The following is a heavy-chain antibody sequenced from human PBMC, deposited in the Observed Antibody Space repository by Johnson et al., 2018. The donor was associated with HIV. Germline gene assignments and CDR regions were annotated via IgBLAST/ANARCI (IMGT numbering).Heavy chain of an antibody. J-gene: IGHJ3*01. CDR1: GFTFDDYG. Sequence: VQLVESGGGVVQPGRSLRLSCAASGFTFDDYGMSWVRQAPGKGLEWVSGINWNGGSTGYTDSVKGRFTVSRDSSKTTLFLQMKSLRPEDTAVYFWAKEDCSAIVCSDDGFHLWGQGTMVTLSS. D-gene: IGHD2-15*01. V-gene: IGHV3-20*04. CDR3: AKEDCSAIVCSDDGFHL. CDR2: INWNGGST.